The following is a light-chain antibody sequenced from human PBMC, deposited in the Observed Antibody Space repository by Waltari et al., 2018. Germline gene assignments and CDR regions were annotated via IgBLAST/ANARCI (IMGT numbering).Light chain of an antibody. CDR2: DVS. J-gene: IGLJ2*01. V-gene: IGLV2-14*03. CDR3: SSYTTNTTLDVV. Sequence: QSALTQPASVSGSPGQSITISCTGTSSDVGGYNYVSWYQQHPGKPPKLMIYDVSNRPSGVSNRFSGSKSGNTASLTISGLQAEDEADYYCSSYTTNTTLDVVFGGGTKLTVL. CDR1: SSDVGGYNY.